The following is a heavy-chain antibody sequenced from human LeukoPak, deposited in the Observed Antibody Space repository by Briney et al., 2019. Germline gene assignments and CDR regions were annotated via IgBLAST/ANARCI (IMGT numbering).Heavy chain of an antibody. CDR1: GFTFSNFA. V-gene: IGHV3-23*01. CDR2: ISGSGAGT. Sequence: PGGSLRLSCAASGFTFSNFAMSWVRQAPGKGLQWVSGISGSGAGTYYADSVKGRFTISRDNSKNTLYLQMNSLRAEDTAVYYCAREVATIWSYFDYWGQGTLVTVSS. D-gene: IGHD5-12*01. J-gene: IGHJ4*02. CDR3: AREVATIWSYFDY.